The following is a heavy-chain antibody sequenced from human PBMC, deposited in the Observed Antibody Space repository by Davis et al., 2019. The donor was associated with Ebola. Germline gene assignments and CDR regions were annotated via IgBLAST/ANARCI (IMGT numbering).Heavy chain of an antibody. Sequence: GESLKISCAASGFTFSSYGMHWVRQAPGKGLEWVAVISYDGSNKYYADSVKGRFTISRDNAKNSLYLQMNSLRDEDTAVYYCARPAKRTADGRRAYYANYYGMDVWGQGTTVTVSS. CDR1: GFTFSSYG. V-gene: IGHV3-30*03. CDR2: ISYDGSNK. J-gene: IGHJ6*02. D-gene: IGHD2/OR15-2a*01. CDR3: ARPAKRTADGRRAYYANYYGMDV.